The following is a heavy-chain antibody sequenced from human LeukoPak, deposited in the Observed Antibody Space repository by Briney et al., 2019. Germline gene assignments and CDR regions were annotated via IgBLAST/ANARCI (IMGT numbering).Heavy chain of an antibody. J-gene: IGHJ3*02. CDR1: GYTLTSYA. CDR3: ARVSQDSGSYYGAFDI. D-gene: IGHD1-26*01. CDR2: INAGNGNT. V-gene: IGHV1-3*01. Sequence: ASVKVSCKASGYTLTSYAMHWVRQAPGQRLEWMGWINAGNGNTKYSQKFQGRVTITRDASASTAYMELSSLRSEDTAVYYCARVSQDSGSYYGAFDIWGQGTMVTVSS.